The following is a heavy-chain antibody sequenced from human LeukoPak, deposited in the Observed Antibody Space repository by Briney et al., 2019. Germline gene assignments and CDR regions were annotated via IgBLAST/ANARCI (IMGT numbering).Heavy chain of an antibody. CDR1: GFTVSNKY. CDR2: IYSGGTT. Sequence: PGGSLRLSCAASGFTVSNKYMSWFRQAPGKGLEWVSIIYSGGTTHYADSVKGRFIMSRDDSKNTLYLQMNSLRAEDTSVYYCARDLSGYGFWYFDLWGRGTLVTVSS. D-gene: IGHD5-18*01. J-gene: IGHJ2*01. CDR3: ARDLSGYGFWYFDL. V-gene: IGHV3-66*01.